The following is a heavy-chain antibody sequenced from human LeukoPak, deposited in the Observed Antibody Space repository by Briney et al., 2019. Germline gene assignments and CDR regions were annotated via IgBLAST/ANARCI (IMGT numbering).Heavy chain of an antibody. CDR2: ISSSSSYI. D-gene: IGHD3-22*01. J-gene: IGHJ4*02. Sequence: PGGSLSLSWAVSGFTFSSYSMNWVRQAPGKGLEWVSSISSSSSYIYYADSVKGRFTISRDNAKNSLYLQMNSQRAEDTAVYHCARATQYYNSSGRIDYWGQGTLVTVSS. V-gene: IGHV3-21*01. CDR3: ARATQYYNSSGRIDY. CDR1: GFTFSSYS.